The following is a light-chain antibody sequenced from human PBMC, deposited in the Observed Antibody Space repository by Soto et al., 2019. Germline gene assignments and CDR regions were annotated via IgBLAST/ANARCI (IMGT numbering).Light chain of an antibody. CDR1: QSVTTF. CDR2: DAS. V-gene: IGKV3-11*01. J-gene: IGKJ4*01. Sequence: EIVLTQSPVTLSLSAGERATLSCRASQSVTTFLAWYQQKPGQAPRLLINDASKRATGILVRYSVSGSGTDIPLTINSLEHEDFAVYYCQQRNNWPLTFGGGTKVEIK. CDR3: QQRNNWPLT.